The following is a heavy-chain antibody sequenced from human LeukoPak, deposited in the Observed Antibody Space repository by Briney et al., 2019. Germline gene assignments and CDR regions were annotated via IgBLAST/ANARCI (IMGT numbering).Heavy chain of an antibody. CDR1: GFTFSNAW. V-gene: IGHV3-15*01. CDR3: TTQTWGGYFDY. Sequence: RGSLRLSCAASGFTFSNAWMSWVRQAPGKGLEWVGRIKSKTGGGTTDYAAPVKGRFTISRDDSKNTLYLQMNSLKTEDTAVYYCTTQTWGGYFDYWGQGTLVTVSS. D-gene: IGHD3-16*01. J-gene: IGHJ4*02. CDR2: IKSKTGGGTT.